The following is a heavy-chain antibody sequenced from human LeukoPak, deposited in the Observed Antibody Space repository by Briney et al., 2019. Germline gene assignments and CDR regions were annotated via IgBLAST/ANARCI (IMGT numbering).Heavy chain of an antibody. CDR3: ARDDYAGFDP. V-gene: IGHV1-2*02. CDR2: INPNSGGT. D-gene: IGHD4-17*01. Sequence: ASVKDSCKASGYTFTGYYMHWVRQAPGQGLEWMGWINPNSGGTNYAQKFQGRVTMTRDTSISTAYMELSRLRSDGTAVYYCARDDYAGFDPCGQGTLVTVSS. J-gene: IGHJ5*02. CDR1: GYTFTGYY.